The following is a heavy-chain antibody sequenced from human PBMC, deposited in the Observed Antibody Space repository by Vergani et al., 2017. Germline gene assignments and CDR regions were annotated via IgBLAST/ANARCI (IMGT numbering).Heavy chain of an antibody. Sequence: EVQLLESGGNLVQPGGSLRLSCAASGFTFTNFAMTWVRQAPGEGLEWVSGISGSGGFTYYADSVKGRFTISRDNSKNNMFLQMNNLRAEDTAVYYCAKDNVPGYYDSSGYCDYWGQGTLVTVSS. CDR1: GFTFTNFA. J-gene: IGHJ4*02. CDR3: AKDNVPGYYDSSGYCDY. V-gene: IGHV3-23*01. CDR2: ISGSGGFT. D-gene: IGHD3-22*01.